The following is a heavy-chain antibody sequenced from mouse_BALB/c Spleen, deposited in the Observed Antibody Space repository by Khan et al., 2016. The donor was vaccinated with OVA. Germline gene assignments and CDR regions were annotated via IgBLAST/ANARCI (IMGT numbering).Heavy chain of an antibody. CDR2: INTYTGEP. CDR3: ARPPYFAYVMAY. D-gene: IGHD2-10*01. V-gene: IGHV9-3-1*01. CDR1: GYTFTNYG. J-gene: IGHJ4*01. Sequence: QVQLKESGPELKKPGETVKISCKASGYTFTNYGMNWVKQAPGKGLKWMGWINTYTGEPTYADDFKGRFAFSLETSASTAYLQINNLTNEDTATYFCARPPYFAYVMAYWGQGTSVTVSS.